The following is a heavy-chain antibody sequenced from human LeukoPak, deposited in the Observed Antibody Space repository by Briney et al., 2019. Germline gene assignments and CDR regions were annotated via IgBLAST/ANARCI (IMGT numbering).Heavy chain of an antibody. CDR1: GSTFTDYY. Sequence: ASVKVSCKASGSTFTDYYMHWVRQAPGQGLEWVGWISAYNGNTNYAQKLQGRVTMTTDTSTNTAYMELRSLRSDDTAVYYCARGSKWEHLDYWGQGTLVTVSS. V-gene: IGHV1-18*04. CDR2: ISAYNGNT. D-gene: IGHD1-26*01. J-gene: IGHJ4*02. CDR3: ARGSKWEHLDY.